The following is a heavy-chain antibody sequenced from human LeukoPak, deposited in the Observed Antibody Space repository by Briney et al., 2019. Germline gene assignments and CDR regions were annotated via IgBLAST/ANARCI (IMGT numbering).Heavy chain of an antibody. Sequence: SQTLSLTCTVSGGSISSGSYYWSWIRQPAGKGLEWIGRIYISGSTNYNPSLKSRVTISVDTSKNQFSLKLSSVTAADTAVYYCARLRGSYPYYFDYWGQGTLVTVSS. D-gene: IGHD1-26*01. CDR3: ARLRGSYPYYFDY. V-gene: IGHV4-61*02. J-gene: IGHJ4*02. CDR1: GGSISSGSYY. CDR2: IYISGST.